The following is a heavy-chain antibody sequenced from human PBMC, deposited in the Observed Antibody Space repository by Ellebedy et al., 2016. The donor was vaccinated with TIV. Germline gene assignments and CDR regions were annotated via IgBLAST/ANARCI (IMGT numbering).Heavy chain of an antibody. Sequence: GESLKISCAASGFTFKTYAMHWVRQAPGKGLEWVAVISYDGSNKYYADSVKGRFTISRDDSKNTLYLQMYSLRADDTAMYYCARDVYYYGSGSATYWGQGTLVTVSS. CDR3: ARDVYYYGSGSATY. CDR2: ISYDGSNK. D-gene: IGHD3-10*01. V-gene: IGHV3-30*01. CDR1: GFTFKTYA. J-gene: IGHJ4*02.